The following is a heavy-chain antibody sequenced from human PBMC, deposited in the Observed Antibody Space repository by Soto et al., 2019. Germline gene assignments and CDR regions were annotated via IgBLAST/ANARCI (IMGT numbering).Heavy chain of an antibody. V-gene: IGHV3-21*06. J-gene: IGHJ4*02. CDR3: ARESEDLTSNFDY. CDR1: GFTFTRYS. Sequence: GGSLRLSCAASGFTFTRYSMNWVRQAPGKGLEWVSSISSTTNYIYYGDSMKGRFTISRDNAKNSLYLEMNSMRAEDTAVYYFARESEDLTSNFDYWGQGALVTVSS. CDR2: ISSTTNYI.